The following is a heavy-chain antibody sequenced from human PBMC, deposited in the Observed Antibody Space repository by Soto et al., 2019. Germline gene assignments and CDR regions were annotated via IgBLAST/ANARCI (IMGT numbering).Heavy chain of an antibody. V-gene: IGHV3-15*01. CDR1: GFTFSNAW. CDR2: IKSKTDGGTT. D-gene: IGHD2-15*01. Sequence: GGSLRLSCAASGFTFSNAWMSWVRQAPGKGLEWVGRIKSKTDGGTTDYAAPVKGRFTISRDDSKNTLYLQMNSLKTEDTAVYYCTTDGVVVVAATPLDYWGQGTLVTVSS. CDR3: TTDGVVVVAATPLDY. J-gene: IGHJ4*02.